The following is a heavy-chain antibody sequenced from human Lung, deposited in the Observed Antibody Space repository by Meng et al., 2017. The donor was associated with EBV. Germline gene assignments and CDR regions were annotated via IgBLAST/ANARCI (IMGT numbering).Heavy chain of an antibody. V-gene: IGHV4-30-4*01. CDR1: GGSSSSGDYY. CDR3: AREVPMIVMNWLDP. D-gene: IGHD3-22*01. CDR2: IYYSGST. Sequence: QVELQEAGPGLVKPSQTLSFTWTVSGGSSSSGDYYWSWSRQPPGKGLEWIGYIYYSGSTYYNPSLKSRVTISVDTSKNQFSLKLSSVVAADTAVYYCAREVPMIVMNWLDPWGQGTLVTASS. J-gene: IGHJ5*02.